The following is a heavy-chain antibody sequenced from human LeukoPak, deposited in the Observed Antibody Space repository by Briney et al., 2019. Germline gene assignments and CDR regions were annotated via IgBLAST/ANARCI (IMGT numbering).Heavy chain of an antibody. CDR3: ARDLVYYGSGSYYNPNYYYSYGMDV. D-gene: IGHD3-10*01. J-gene: IGHJ6*02. V-gene: IGHV3-53*01. Sequence: GGSLRLSCAASGFTVSSNYMSWVRQAPGKGLEGVSVIYSGGSTYYAVSVKGRFTISRDNSKNTLYLQMTSLRAEDTAVYYCARDLVYYGSGSYYNPNYYYSYGMDVWGQGTTVTVSS. CDR2: IYSGGST. CDR1: GFTVSSNY.